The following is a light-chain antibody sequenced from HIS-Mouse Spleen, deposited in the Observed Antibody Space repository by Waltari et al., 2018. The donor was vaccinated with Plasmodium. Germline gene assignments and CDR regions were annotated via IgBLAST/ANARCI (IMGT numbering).Light chain of an antibody. CDR2: GAS. CDR1: QSVSSSY. CDR3: QQYGSSPYT. J-gene: IGKJ2*01. V-gene: IGKV3-20*01. Sequence: EIVLTQSPGTLSLSPGERATLSCRASQSVSSSYLAWYQQKPGQAPRLLIYGASSRATGNPDRFSGSGSGTDFTLTISGLEPEDFAVYYCQQYGSSPYTFGQGTKLEIK.